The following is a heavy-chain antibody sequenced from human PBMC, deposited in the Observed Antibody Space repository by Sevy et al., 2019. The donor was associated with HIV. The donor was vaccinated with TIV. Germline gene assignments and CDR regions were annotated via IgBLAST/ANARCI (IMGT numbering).Heavy chain of an antibody. D-gene: IGHD1-26*01. CDR2: ISAYNGNT. CDR1: GYTFTSYG. Sequence: ASVKVSRKASGYTFTSYGISWVRQAPGQGLEWMGCISAYNGNTNYALKLQGRVTMTTDTSTSTAYMELRSLRSDDTAVYYCARDLDSGSSLDYWGQGTLVTVSS. CDR3: ARDLDSGSSLDY. J-gene: IGHJ4*02. V-gene: IGHV1-18*01.